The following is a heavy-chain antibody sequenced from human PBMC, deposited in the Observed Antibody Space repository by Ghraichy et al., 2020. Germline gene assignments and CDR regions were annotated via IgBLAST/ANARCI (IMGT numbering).Heavy chain of an antibody. D-gene: IGHD3-22*01. CDR1: GFTFSDHY. Sequence: GGSLRLSCAASGFTFSDHYMDWVRQAPGKRLEWVGRTRNKANSYTTEYAASVKGRFTISRDDSKNSLYLQMNSLKTEDTAVYYCARGGTYYYDTSGYYFDCWGQGTLVTVSS. CDR2: TRNKANSYTT. CDR3: ARGGTYYYDTSGYYFDC. V-gene: IGHV3-72*01. J-gene: IGHJ4*02.